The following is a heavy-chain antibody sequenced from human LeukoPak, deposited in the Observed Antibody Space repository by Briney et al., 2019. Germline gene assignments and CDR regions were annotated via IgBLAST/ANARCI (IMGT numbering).Heavy chain of an antibody. CDR2: ISSSSNTI. D-gene: IGHD6-19*01. Sequence: GGSLGLSSAASGFTFSSYSMNWVRQAPGKGLDWVSYISSSSNTIYYADSVKGRFTISRDNAKNSLFLQMNSLRDEDTAVYYCARVSSGWFYYFDYWGQGTLVTVSS. J-gene: IGHJ4*02. CDR3: ARVSSGWFYYFDY. V-gene: IGHV3-48*02. CDR1: GFTFSSYS.